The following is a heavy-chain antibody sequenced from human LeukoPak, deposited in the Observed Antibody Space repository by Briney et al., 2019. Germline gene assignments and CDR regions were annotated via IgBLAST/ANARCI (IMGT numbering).Heavy chain of an antibody. J-gene: IGHJ4*02. CDR1: GYSISSGYY. Sequence: SETLSLTCAVSGYSISSGYYWGWIRQPPGKGLEWIGSIYHSGSTYYNPSLKSRVTISVDTSKNQFSLKLSSVTAADTAVYYCARHLGGDNFDYWGQGTLVTASS. D-gene: IGHD3-16*01. CDR3: ARHLGGDNFDY. V-gene: IGHV4-38-2*01. CDR2: IYHSGST.